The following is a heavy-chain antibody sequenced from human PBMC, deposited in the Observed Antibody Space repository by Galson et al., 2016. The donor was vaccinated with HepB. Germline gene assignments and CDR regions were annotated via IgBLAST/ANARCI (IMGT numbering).Heavy chain of an antibody. J-gene: IGHJ4*02. CDR2: IDSSRTIT. CDR1: GFTFGDYY. D-gene: IGHD6-19*01. V-gene: IGHV3-11*01. CDR3: ATTRLLDN. Sequence: SLRLSCAGSGFTFGDYYMSWVRQPPGKGLEYNAYIDSSRTITFYADSVRGRFTVSRDNAKSSLYLQMSGLRPNDSAIYYCATTRLLDNWGQGVLVTVSS.